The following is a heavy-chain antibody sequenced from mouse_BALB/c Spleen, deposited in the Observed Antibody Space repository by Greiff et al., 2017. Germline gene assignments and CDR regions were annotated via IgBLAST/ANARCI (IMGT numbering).Heavy chain of an antibody. V-gene: IGHV14-3*02. J-gene: IGHJ3*01. Sequence: DVQLQESGAELVKPGASVKLSCTASGFNIKDTYMHWVKQRPEQGLEWIGRIDPANGNTKYDPKFQGKATITADTSSNTAYLQLSSLTSEDTAVYYCAPYLGSSYWGQGTLVTVSA. D-gene: IGHD1-1*01. CDR3: APYLGSSY. CDR1: GFNIKDTY. CDR2: IDPANGNT.